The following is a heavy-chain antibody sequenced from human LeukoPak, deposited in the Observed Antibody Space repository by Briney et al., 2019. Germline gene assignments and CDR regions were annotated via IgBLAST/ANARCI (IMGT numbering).Heavy chain of an antibody. CDR3: AGAQLVPDY. J-gene: IGHJ4*02. D-gene: IGHD6-6*01. CDR2: IYYSGST. Sequence: SETLSLTCTVSGGSISSYYWSWIRQPPGKGLEWIGYIYYSGSTNYNPSLKSRVTISVDTSKNQFSLKLSSVTAADTAVYYCAGAQLVPDYWGQGTLVTVSS. V-gene: IGHV4-59*13. CDR1: GGSISSYY.